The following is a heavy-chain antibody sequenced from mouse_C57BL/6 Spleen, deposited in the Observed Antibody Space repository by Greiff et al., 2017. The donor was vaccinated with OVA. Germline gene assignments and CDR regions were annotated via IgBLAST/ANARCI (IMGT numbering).Heavy chain of an antibody. Sequence: VQVVESGPGLVAPSQSLSITCTVSGFSLTSYAISWVRQPPGKGLEWLGVIWTGGGTNYNSALKSSLSISQDNSKSQVFLKMNSLQTDDTARDYCASLQDYAMDYWGQGTSVTVAS. V-gene: IGHV2-9-1*01. J-gene: IGHJ4*01. D-gene: IGHD2-10*01. CDR2: IWTGGGT. CDR3: ASLQDYAMDY. CDR1: GFSLTSYA.